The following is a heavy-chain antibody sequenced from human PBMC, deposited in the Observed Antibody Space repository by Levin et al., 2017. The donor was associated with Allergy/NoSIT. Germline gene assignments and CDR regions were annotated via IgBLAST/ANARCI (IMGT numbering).Heavy chain of an antibody. CDR3: ARKKYIGVVVAADDY. CDR2: ISYSGETI. CDR1: GFTFSNYA. D-gene: IGHD2-15*01. Sequence: GGSLRLSCAGSGFTFSNYAMSWVRQAPGKALEWVSTISYSGETIHYADSVKGRFFISRDNSKNMLYLEMTWLRAEDTAFYYCARKKYIGVVVAADDYWGQGTLVTVSS. J-gene: IGHJ4*02. V-gene: IGHV3-23*01.